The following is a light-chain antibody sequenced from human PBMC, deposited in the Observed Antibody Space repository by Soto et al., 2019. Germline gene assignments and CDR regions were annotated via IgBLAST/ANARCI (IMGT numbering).Light chain of an antibody. CDR3: QQYNNWRT. J-gene: IGKJ1*01. CDR2: DAS. Sequence: DIQMTQSPATLSASVGDRVTITCRASQNISRWLAWYQQKPGKAPKFLIYDASSLERGVPSRFSGSGSGTDFTLTISGMQPDDFAVYYRQQYNNWRTFGQGTKVDTK. V-gene: IGKV1-5*01. CDR1: QNISRW.